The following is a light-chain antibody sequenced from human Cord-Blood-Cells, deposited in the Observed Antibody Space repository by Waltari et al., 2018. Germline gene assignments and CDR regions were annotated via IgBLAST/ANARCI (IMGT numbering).Light chain of an antibody. V-gene: IGLV1-44*01. CDR3: AAWDDSLNGYV. CDR1: SPTLGRKT. CDR2: SNN. J-gene: IGLJ1*01. Sequence: QSVLTQPPSASGTPWQRVTRSCSGRSPTLGRKTANWYQQLPGTAPKLLIYSNNQRPSGVPDRFSGSKSGTSASLAISGLQSEDEADYYCAAWDDSLNGYVFGTGTKVTVL.